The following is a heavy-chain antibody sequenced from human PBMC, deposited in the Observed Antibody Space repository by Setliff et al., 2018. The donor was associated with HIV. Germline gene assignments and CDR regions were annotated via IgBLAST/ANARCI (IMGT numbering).Heavy chain of an antibody. J-gene: IGHJ3*02. CDR3: AKTVVGDSYALPNDGFDI. V-gene: IGHV4-34*01. Sequence: SETLSLTCAVYGGSFSGYYWSWIRQPPGKGLEWIGEINHSGSTNYNPSLKSRVTISVDTSKNQFSLKLSSVTAADTAVYYCAKTVVGDSYALPNDGFDIWGQGTMVTVSS. D-gene: IGHD3-16*01. CDR2: INHSGST. CDR1: GGSFSGYY.